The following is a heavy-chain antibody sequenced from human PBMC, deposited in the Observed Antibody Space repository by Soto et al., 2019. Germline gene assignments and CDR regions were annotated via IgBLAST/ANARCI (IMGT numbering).Heavy chain of an antibody. CDR1: GGTFSSYT. CDR2: IIPILGIA. V-gene: IGHV1-69*02. CDR3: ARGSDSNYFDS. Sequence: QVQLVQSGAEVKKPGSSVKVSCKASGGTFSSYTISWVRQAPGQGLEWMGRIIPILGIANYAQKIQGRVTITADKSTSPAYMALSSLRSEDTAVEYWARGSDSNYFDSWGQGTLVTVSS. J-gene: IGHJ4*02. D-gene: IGHD1-26*01.